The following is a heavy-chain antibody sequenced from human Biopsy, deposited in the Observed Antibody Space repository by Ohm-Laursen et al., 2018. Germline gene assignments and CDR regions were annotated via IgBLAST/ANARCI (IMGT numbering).Heavy chain of an antibody. Sequence: GTLSLTCTVSGASVKTSGYFWAWIRQRPGKGLEWIGYTSYNERTNYNPSLTSRLAISFDTSNNRISLQLRSVSVADKDVYYCVREPKTGTAEAWYFDLWGRGSPVTVPS. CDR2: TSYNERT. J-gene: IGHJ2*01. V-gene: IGHV4-61*03. CDR3: VREPKTGTAEAWYFDL. CDR1: GASVKTSGYF. D-gene: IGHD3-9*01.